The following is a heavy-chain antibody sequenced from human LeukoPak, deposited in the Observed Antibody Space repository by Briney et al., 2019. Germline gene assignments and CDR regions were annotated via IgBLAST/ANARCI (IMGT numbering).Heavy chain of an antibody. J-gene: IGHJ4*02. Sequence: SETLSLTCTVSGGAISSSSFYWGWIRQPPGKGLEWIGSIYYSGSTYYNPSLKSRVTISVDTSKNQFSLKLSSVTAADTAVYYCATTDSSGCFDYWGQGTLVTVSS. CDR1: GGAISSSSFY. V-gene: IGHV4-39*01. CDR3: ATTDSSGCFDY. D-gene: IGHD6-19*01. CDR2: IYYSGST.